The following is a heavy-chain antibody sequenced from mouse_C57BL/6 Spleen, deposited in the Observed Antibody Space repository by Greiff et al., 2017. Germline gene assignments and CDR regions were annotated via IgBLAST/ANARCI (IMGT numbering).Heavy chain of an antibody. Sequence: EVQLQESGGGFVKPGGSLKLSCAASGFTFSSYAMSWVRQTPEKRLEWVATISDGGSYTYYPDNVKGRFTISGDNATNTGYLQLSHLKSEDTAMYYWARAYGSSYGFAYWGQGTLVTVSA. J-gene: IGHJ3*01. V-gene: IGHV5-4*01. CDR1: GFTFSSYA. CDR2: ISDGGSYT. CDR3: ARAYGSSYGFAY. D-gene: IGHD1-1*01.